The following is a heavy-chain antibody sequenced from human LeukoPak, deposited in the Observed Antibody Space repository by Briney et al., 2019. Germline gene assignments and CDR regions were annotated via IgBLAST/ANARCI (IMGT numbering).Heavy chain of an antibody. CDR1: GFYFEDYT. CDR2: ISMDGTNT. D-gene: IGHD4/OR15-4a*01. CDR3: ARRAGAYSHPYDY. Sequence: GSLRLSCAASGFYFEDYTMYWVRQVPAKGLEWVSIISMDGTNTYYAESVKGRFTISRDNSKNTLYLQMNSLRAEDTAVYYCARRAGAYSHPYDYWGQGTLVTVSS. V-gene: IGHV3-43*01. J-gene: IGHJ4*02.